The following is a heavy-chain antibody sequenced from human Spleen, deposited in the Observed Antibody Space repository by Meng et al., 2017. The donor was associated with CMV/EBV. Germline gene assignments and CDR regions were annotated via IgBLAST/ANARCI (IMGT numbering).Heavy chain of an antibody. V-gene: IGHV4-39*07. CDR1: RGSISSSVYF. CDR2: IYYGGST. Sequence: SETLSLTCTVSRGSISSSVYFWGWIRQPPGKGLEWIGSIYYGGSTYYNSSLRSRVTMSVDTSKNQFSLKLSSVTAADTAVYYCARYPRAKYGPIYWGQGTLVTVSS. J-gene: IGHJ4*02. D-gene: IGHD2-8*01. CDR3: ARYPRAKYGPIY.